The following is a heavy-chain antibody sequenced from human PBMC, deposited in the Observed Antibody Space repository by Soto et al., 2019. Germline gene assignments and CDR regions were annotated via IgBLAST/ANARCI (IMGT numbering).Heavy chain of an antibody. CDR2: IIPIFGTV. D-gene: IGHD6-19*01. Sequence: QVQLLHSGAEVKKPGSSVRVSCEASGGTFRTYAISWVRQAPGQGLEWMGVIIPIFGTVNYAQKFQGRVTITADESTTTVYMDLRSLRSEDTAVYYCAKGAVAGTPTSYYYYGMDVWGQGTTVTVSS. J-gene: IGHJ6*02. CDR1: GGTFRTYA. CDR3: AKGAVAGTPTSYYYYGMDV. V-gene: IGHV1-69*12.